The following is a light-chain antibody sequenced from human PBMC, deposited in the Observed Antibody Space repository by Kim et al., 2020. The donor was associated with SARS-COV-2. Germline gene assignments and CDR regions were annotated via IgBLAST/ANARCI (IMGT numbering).Light chain of an antibody. V-gene: IGKV4-1*01. Sequence: DIVMTQSPDSLAVSLGERATINCKSSQSVLYSSSNKNYLAWYQQKPGQPPKVLIYWASTRESGVPDRFSGSGYGTDFTLTISTLQAEDVAIYYCQQYYSVPYTFGQGTKLEI. J-gene: IGKJ2*01. CDR2: WAS. CDR1: QSVLYSSSNKNY. CDR3: QQYYSVPYT.